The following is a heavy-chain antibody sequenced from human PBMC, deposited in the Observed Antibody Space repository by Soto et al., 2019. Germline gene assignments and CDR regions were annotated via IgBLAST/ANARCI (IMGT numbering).Heavy chain of an antibody. CDR1: GYTFNNYG. Sequence: GAAVKVSCKASGYTFNNYGISWVRQARGQGLEGVGRIGAYSENIKYAQKLQGRVTVTTDKSTSTAYMELRSLRSDDTAFYYCARYMDGSGSYYTDYWGQGTLVTVSS. J-gene: IGHJ4*02. D-gene: IGHD3-10*01. CDR2: IGAYSENI. CDR3: ARYMDGSGSYYTDY. V-gene: IGHV1-18*01.